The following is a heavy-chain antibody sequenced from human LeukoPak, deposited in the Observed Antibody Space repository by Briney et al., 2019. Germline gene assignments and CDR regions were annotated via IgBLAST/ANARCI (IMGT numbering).Heavy chain of an antibody. CDR3: ARQPRGYCSGGSCEFDY. J-gene: IGHJ4*02. D-gene: IGHD2-15*01. CDR1: GGSINNYY. CDR2: ISYSGST. V-gene: IGHV4-59*08. Sequence: SETLSLTCTVSGGSINNYYWSWIRQPPGKGLEWIGYISYSGSTNYNPSLKSRVTISVDTSKNQSSLRLSSVTAADTAVYYCARQPRGYCSGGSCEFDYWGQGTLVTVSS.